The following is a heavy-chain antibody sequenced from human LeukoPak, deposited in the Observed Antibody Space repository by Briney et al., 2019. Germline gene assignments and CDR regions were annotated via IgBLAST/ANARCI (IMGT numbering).Heavy chain of an antibody. J-gene: IGHJ3*02. Sequence: PGGSLRLSCAASGFTFSDYYMSWIRQAPGKGLEWVSYISTRSSTINYADSVKGRFTISRHNSKNTLYLQMNSLRAEDTAVYYCARGGYSGYDRDAFDIWGQGTMVTVSS. CDR2: ISTRSSTI. D-gene: IGHD5-12*01. V-gene: IGHV3-11*01. CDR3: ARGGYSGYDRDAFDI. CDR1: GFTFSDYY.